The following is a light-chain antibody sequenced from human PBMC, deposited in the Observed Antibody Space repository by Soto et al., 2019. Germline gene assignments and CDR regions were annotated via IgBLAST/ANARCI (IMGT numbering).Light chain of an antibody. CDR2: WAS. V-gene: IGKV4-1*01. Sequence: DIVMTQSPDSLAVSLGERATINCKYSQSVLFSSNKKNYLAWYQQKSGQPPKLLIYWASTRESGVPDRFSGSGSGTDFTLTISSLQAEDVAVYYCQQYYETPQTFGQGTKVDIK. CDR3: QQYYETPQT. J-gene: IGKJ1*01. CDR1: QSVLFSSNKKNY.